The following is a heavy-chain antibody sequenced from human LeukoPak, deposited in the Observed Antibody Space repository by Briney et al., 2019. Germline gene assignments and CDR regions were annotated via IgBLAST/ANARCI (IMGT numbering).Heavy chain of an antibody. CDR1: GASISTSSFY. J-gene: IGHJ4*02. V-gene: IGHV4-39*02. CDR3: ARDFPRED. D-gene: IGHD5-24*01. CDR2: FYYSGST. Sequence: SETLSLTCTVSGASISTSSFYWGWIRQPPGKGLEWIESFYYSGSTYYNPSLKSRVTRSVDTSKNQFSLKLSSVTAADTAVYYCARDFPREDWGQGTLVTVSS.